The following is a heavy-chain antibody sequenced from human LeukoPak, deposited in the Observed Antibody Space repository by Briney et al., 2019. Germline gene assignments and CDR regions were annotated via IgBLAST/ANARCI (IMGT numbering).Heavy chain of an antibody. CDR1: GFTFSSYG. J-gene: IGHJ4*02. Sequence: GGSLRLSCAASGFTFSSYGMHWVRQAPAKGLEGVAFIRYDGSNKYYADYVKGRFTISRDNSKNTLYLQMNSLRAEDTAVYYCAKDFTIFGVKVYYFDYWGQGTLVTVSS. D-gene: IGHD3-3*01. CDR3: AKDFTIFGVKVYYFDY. V-gene: IGHV3-30*02. CDR2: IRYDGSNK.